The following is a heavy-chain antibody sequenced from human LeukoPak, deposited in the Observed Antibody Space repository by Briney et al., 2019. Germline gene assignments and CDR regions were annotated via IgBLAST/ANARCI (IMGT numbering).Heavy chain of an antibody. J-gene: IGHJ4*02. CDR3: ARDGPDGVDY. CDR1: GGSISSYY. Sequence: SETLSLTCTVSGGSISSYYWSWIRQPPGKGLEWMGYIYYSGSTNYNPSLKSRVTISVDTSKNQFSLKLSSVTAADTAVYYCARDGPDGVDYWGQGTLVTVSS. CDR2: IYYSGST. D-gene: IGHD1-14*01. V-gene: IGHV4-59*01.